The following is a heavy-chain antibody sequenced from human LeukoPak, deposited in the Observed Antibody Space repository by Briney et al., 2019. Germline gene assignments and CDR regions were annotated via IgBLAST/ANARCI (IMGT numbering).Heavy chain of an antibody. CDR3: ARHQRVQWPIHGKIAY. V-gene: IGHV4-39*01. CDR1: GDSISSRSYF. D-gene: IGHD6-19*01. CDR2: IYYTGIT. J-gene: IGHJ4*02. Sequence: SETLSLICTVSGDSISSRSYFWGWIRQPPGKGLEWIGSIYYTGITHYNPSLKSRVTISVDTSKNQFSLRLSSVTATDTAVYYCARHQRVQWPIHGKIAYWGQGTLVTVSS.